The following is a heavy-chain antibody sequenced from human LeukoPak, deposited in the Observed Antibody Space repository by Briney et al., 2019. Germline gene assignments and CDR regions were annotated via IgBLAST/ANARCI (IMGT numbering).Heavy chain of an antibody. CDR1: IGSISNYY. Sequence: SETLSLTCTVSIGSISNYYWSWIRQPPGKGLEWIGYISYSGSTKYNPSLKSRVTISVDTSKNQFSLKLSSVTAADTAMYYCARDSYNYGSGSLDYWGRGTLVTVSS. CDR2: ISYSGST. V-gene: IGHV4-59*01. J-gene: IGHJ4*02. CDR3: ARDSYNYGSGSLDY. D-gene: IGHD5-18*01.